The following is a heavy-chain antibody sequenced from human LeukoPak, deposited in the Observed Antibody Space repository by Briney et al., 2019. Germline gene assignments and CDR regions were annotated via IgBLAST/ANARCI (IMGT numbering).Heavy chain of an antibody. CDR1: GYTFTSYG. D-gene: IGHD2-21*01. Sequence: GASVKVSCKASGYTFTSYGISWVRQAPGQGLEWMGRIIPILGIANYAQKFQGRVTITADKSTSTAYMELSSLRSEDTAVYYCARDAPEVITGNWGQGTLVTVSS. J-gene: IGHJ4*02. CDR3: ARDAPEVITGN. CDR2: IIPILGIA. V-gene: IGHV1-69*04.